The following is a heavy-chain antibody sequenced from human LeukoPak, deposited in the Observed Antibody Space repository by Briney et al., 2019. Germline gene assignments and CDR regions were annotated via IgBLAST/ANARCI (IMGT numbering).Heavy chain of an antibody. V-gene: IGHV3-48*01. CDR1: GFVFSSYA. CDR3: ARDLRHCSGGSCYSHYYYYYGMDV. J-gene: IGHJ6*02. D-gene: IGHD2-15*01. Sequence: GGSLRLSCAASGFVFSSYAMNWVRQAPGKGLEWISYISSDSGTIYYADSMKGRFTISRDNSKNTLYLQMNSLRAEDTAVYYCARDLRHCSGGSCYSHYYYYYGMDVWGQGTTVTVSS. CDR2: ISSDSGTI.